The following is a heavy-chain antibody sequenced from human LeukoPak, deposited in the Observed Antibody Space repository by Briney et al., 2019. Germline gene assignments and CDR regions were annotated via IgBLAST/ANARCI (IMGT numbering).Heavy chain of an antibody. Sequence: GGSLRLSCAASGFTVSSNSMSWVRQAPGKGLEWVSVIYSGGSTYYADSVKGRFTISRDNSKNTLYLQMNSLRAEDTAVYYCAKDSQYYDSSGYPYWGQGTLVTVSS. CDR2: IYSGGST. V-gene: IGHV3-53*05. J-gene: IGHJ4*02. D-gene: IGHD3-22*01. CDR1: GFTVSSNS. CDR3: AKDSQYYDSSGYPY.